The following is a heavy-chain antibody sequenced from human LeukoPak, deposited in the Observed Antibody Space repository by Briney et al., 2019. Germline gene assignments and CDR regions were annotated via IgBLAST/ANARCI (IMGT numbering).Heavy chain of an antibody. Sequence: GESLKISCKGSGYRFTSDWIGWVRQMPGKGLEWMGIIYPGDSDTRYCPSFQGQVTISADKSISTAYLQWSSLKASDTAMYYCARKYGSGNQAFDIWGPGTMVTVSS. CDR2: IYPGDSDT. D-gene: IGHD3-10*01. V-gene: IGHV5-51*01. J-gene: IGHJ3*02. CDR1: GYRFTSDW. CDR3: ARKYGSGNQAFDI.